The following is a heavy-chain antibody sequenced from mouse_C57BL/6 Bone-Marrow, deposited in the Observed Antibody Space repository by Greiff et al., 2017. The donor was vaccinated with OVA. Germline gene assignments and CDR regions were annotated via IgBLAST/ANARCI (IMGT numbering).Heavy chain of an antibody. V-gene: IGHV1-52*01. J-gene: IGHJ4*01. CDR2: IDPSDSET. CDR1: GYTFTSYW. CDR3: ARVCGSSFYYAMDY. Sequence: QVQLQQSGAELVRPGSSVKLSCKASGYTFTSYWMHWVKQRPIQGLEWIGNIDPSDSETHYNQKFKDKATLTVNKSSSTAYMQLSSLTSEDSAVYYGARVCGSSFYYAMDYWGQGTSVTVSS. D-gene: IGHD1-1*01.